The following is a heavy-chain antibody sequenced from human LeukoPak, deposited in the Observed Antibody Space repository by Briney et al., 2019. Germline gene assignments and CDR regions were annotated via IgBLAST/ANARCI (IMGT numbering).Heavy chain of an antibody. Sequence: GGSLRLSCAASGFTFSSYWMSWVRQAPGKGLEWVANIKQDGSEKYYVDSVKGRFTISRDNAKNSLYLQMNSLRAEDTAVYYCARGYVWGSYRYWGYFDYWGQGTLVTVSS. D-gene: IGHD3-16*02. CDR3: ARGYVWGSYRYWGYFDY. CDR2: IKQDGSEK. CDR1: GFTFSSYW. V-gene: IGHV3-7*01. J-gene: IGHJ4*02.